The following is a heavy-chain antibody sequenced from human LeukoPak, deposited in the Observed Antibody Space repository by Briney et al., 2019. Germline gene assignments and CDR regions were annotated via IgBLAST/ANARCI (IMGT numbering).Heavy chain of an antibody. CDR3: ARDAWNGGHFDY. V-gene: IGHV4-61*02. CDR2: IYTSGST. J-gene: IGHJ4*02. CDR1: GGSISSGSYY. D-gene: IGHD1-1*01. Sequence: SETLSLTYSVSGGSISSGSYYWRWIRQPAGKGLEWLGRIYTSGSTNYNPSLKSRVTITVVTSKNQVSLKLSSVTAADTAVYYCARDAWNGGHFDYWGQGTLVTVSS.